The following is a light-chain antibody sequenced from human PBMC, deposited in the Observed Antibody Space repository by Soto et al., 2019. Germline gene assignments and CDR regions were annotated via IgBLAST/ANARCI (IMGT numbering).Light chain of an antibody. Sequence: QSALTQPASVSGSPGQSITISCTGTSSDVGAYNYVSWYQQHPGKAPKLMIYDVSNRPSGVSNRFSGSKSGNTASLTISGVQAEDEADYYCSSYPSSSTLYVFGTGTKLTVL. V-gene: IGLV2-14*01. J-gene: IGLJ1*01. CDR1: SSDVGAYNY. CDR2: DVS. CDR3: SSYPSSSTLYV.